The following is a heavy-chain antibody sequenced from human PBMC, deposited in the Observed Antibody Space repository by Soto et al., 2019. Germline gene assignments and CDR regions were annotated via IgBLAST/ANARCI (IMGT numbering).Heavy chain of an antibody. CDR3: ARARGARYFDY. V-gene: IGHV4-30-4*01. Sequence: QVQLQESGPGLVKPSQTLSLTCTVSGGSISSRDYYWSWIRQPPGKGLEWIGYIYYSGSTYSNPSVRSRVTISVDTAKNQFYLSLSSAAAADTAVYYCARARGARYFDYWGQGTLVTVSS. CDR2: IYYSGST. J-gene: IGHJ4*02. CDR1: GGSISSRDYY. D-gene: IGHD2-15*01.